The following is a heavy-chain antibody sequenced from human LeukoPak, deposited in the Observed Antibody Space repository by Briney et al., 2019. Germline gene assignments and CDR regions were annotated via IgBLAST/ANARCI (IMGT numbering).Heavy chain of an antibody. CDR3: ARDGGSSWYFDY. CDR1: GFTFSSYA. CDR2: ISGSGGST. Sequence: GGSLRLSCAASGFTFSSYAMSWVRQAPGKGLEWVSAISGSGGSTYYADSVKGRFTISRDNSKNTLYLQMNSLRGEDTAVYYCARDGGSSWYFDYWGQGTLATVSS. D-gene: IGHD6-13*01. V-gene: IGHV3-23*01. J-gene: IGHJ4*02.